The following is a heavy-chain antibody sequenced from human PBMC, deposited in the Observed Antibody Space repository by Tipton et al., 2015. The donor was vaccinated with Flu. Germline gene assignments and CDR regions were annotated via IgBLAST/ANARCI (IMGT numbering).Heavy chain of an antibody. Sequence: QVQLVQSGAEVKKPGASVKVSCKASGYTFTNYDINWVRQATGQGLEWMGRMNPNSGNTGYAQKFQGRVTMTRNTSISTAYMGLSSLRSEDTAVYYCARGPPHVYGSGSSYFEFWGQGTLVTVSS. D-gene: IGHD3-10*01. CDR1: GYTFTNYD. CDR2: MNPNSGNT. J-gene: IGHJ4*02. CDR3: ARGPPHVYGSGSSYFEF. V-gene: IGHV1-8*01.